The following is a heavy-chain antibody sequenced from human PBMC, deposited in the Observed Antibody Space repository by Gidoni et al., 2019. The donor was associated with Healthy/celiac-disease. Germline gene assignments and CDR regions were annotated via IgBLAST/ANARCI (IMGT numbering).Heavy chain of an antibody. Sequence: QVQLVESGGGVVQPGRSLRLSCAASGFTFSSSGLHWVRQAPGKGLEWVAVIWYDGSNKYYADSVKGRVTISRDNSKNTLYLQMNSLRAEDTAVYYCARGMITFGGVIVYDAFDIWGQGTMVTVSS. D-gene: IGHD3-16*02. CDR3: ARGMITFGGVIVYDAFDI. V-gene: IGHV3-33*01. CDR1: GFTFSSSG. CDR2: IWYDGSNK. J-gene: IGHJ3*02.